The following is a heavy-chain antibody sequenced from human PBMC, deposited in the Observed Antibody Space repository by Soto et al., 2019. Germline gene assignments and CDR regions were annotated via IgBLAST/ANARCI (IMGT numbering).Heavy chain of an antibody. V-gene: IGHV5-51*01. CDR1: GYSFTSYW. CDR3: ARHEYGHYYDSSGLYYYYYYGMDV. J-gene: IGHJ6*02. D-gene: IGHD3-22*01. Sequence: SGESLKISCKGSGYSFTSYWIGWVRQMPGKGLEWMGIIYPGDSDTRYSPSFQGQVTISADKSISTAYLQWSSLKASDTAMYYCARHEYGHYYDSSGLYYYYYYGMDVWGERTTVTVS. CDR2: IYPGDSDT.